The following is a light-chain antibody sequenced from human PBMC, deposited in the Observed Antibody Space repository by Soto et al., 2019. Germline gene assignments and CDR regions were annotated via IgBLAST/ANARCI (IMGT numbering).Light chain of an antibody. J-gene: IGKJ4*01. V-gene: IGKV3-15*01. Sequence: ERVMTQSPATLAVSPGGRATLSCRASQSVEDDVAWYQQRPGQAPRLLISGATERATDVPARFSGSGSGTDFNLTINSLQSDDVGVYYCQQYNRWPLACVVGTKGEL. CDR2: GAT. CDR3: QQYNRWPLA. CDR1: QSVEDD.